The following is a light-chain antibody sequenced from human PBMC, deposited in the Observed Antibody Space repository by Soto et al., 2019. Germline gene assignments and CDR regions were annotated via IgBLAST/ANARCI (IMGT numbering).Light chain of an antibody. CDR1: QSIISW. CDR2: GAS. Sequence: DIQMTQSPSTLSASVGDRVTITCRASQSIISWLAWYQQKPGKPPKVLIYGASNLQSGVPPRFSGSGSGTDFTLAISSLQPEDSATYYCLQDINYPWTFGQGTKVDI. CDR3: LQDINYPWT. V-gene: IGKV1-5*01. J-gene: IGKJ1*01.